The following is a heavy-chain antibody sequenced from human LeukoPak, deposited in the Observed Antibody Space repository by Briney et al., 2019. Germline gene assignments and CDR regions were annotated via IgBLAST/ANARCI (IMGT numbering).Heavy chain of an antibody. V-gene: IGHV5-51*01. CDR1: GSSFTSYW. J-gene: IGHJ4*02. D-gene: IGHD3-9*01. CDR3: ATLDWSPVRDY. CDR2: IYPGDSDT. Sequence: GASLQISCEGSGSSFTSYWIGWVRQLPGKGLEWMGIIYPGDSDTRYSPSFQGQVTISADKSISTAYLQWSSLKASDTAMYYCATLDWSPVRDYWGQGTLVTVSS.